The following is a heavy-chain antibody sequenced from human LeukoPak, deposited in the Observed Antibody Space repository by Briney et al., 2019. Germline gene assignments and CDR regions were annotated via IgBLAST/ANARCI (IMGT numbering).Heavy chain of an antibody. D-gene: IGHD5-18*01. CDR2: LHYTGRN. Sequence: SETLSLTCTVSGGSISPYYWGWIRQPPGRGLEWIGSLHYTGRNSYNPSLKSRVTISVDMSKNQFSLKLTSVTAADTAVYYCARDATMVTMHYYYYGMDVWGQGTTVTVSS. J-gene: IGHJ6*02. V-gene: IGHV4-59*01. CDR3: ARDATMVTMHYYYYGMDV. CDR1: GGSISPYY.